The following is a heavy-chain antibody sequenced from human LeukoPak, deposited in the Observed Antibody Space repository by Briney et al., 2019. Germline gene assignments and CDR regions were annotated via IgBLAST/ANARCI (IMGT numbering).Heavy chain of an antibody. Sequence: GGSLRLSCAASAFTFSNYAVSWVRQAPGKGLEWVSGISGSGGSTDYADSVKGRFTTSRDSSKNTLYLQMNSLRAEDTAVYYCAAKSGDCSGTTCYTFDLWGQGTLVTVSS. CDR2: ISGSGGST. CDR3: AAKSGDCSGTTCYTFDL. V-gene: IGHV3-23*01. CDR1: AFTFSNYA. D-gene: IGHD2-2*02. J-gene: IGHJ4*02.